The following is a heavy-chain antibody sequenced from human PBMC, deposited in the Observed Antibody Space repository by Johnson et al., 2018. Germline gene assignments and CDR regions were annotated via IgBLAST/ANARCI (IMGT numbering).Heavy chain of an antibody. CDR2: ISGSGGST. Sequence: EVQLLESGGGLVQXGGSLRLSCAASGFTFSSYAMSWVRQAPGKGLEWVSAISGSGGSTYYADSVKGRFTISRDNSKNTLYLQMNSLRAEDTAVYYCAKETVYYGSGNYGMDVWGQGTTVTVSS. V-gene: IGHV3-23*01. CDR1: GFTFSSYA. CDR3: AKETVYYGSGNYGMDV. D-gene: IGHD3-10*01. J-gene: IGHJ6*02.